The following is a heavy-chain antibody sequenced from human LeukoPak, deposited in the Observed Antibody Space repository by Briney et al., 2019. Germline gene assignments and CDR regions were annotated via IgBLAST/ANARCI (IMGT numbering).Heavy chain of an antibody. CDR1: GYTFTNYG. D-gene: IGHD1-20*01. Sequence: ASVKVSCKASGYTFTNYGISWVLQAPGRGLEWMGGISANNDNTNYSQKFQGRVTMTTDTATSTAYMELRSLGSDDTAVFYCVKQYNWKYAVDSWGQGTLVTVSS. CDR3: VKQYNWKYAVDS. V-gene: IGHV1-18*01. J-gene: IGHJ4*02. CDR2: ISANNDNT.